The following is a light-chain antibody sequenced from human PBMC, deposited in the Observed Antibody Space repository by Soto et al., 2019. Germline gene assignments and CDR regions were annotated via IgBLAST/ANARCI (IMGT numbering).Light chain of an antibody. CDR2: DVN. J-gene: IGLJ2*01. Sequence: QSLLTQPASVSGSPGQSITISCTGTSSDIGAYNFVSWYQQHPGKAPKLMLYDVNIRPSGVSNRFSGSKSGNTASLTISGLQAEDEADYYCTSWTTSTTMIFGGGTKLTVL. CDR3: TSWTTSTTMI. V-gene: IGLV2-14*03. CDR1: SSDIGAYNF.